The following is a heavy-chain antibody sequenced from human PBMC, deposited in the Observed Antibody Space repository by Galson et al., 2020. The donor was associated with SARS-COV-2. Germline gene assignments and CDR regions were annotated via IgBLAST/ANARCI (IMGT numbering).Heavy chain of an antibody. CDR2: IYPGDSDT. CDR1: GYFFTSNW. Sequence: GESLKISCKGSGYFFTSNWIGWVRQVPGKGLEWMGIIYPGDSDTRYSPSFEGQVTISADKSINTAYLQWSSLKASDTAMYYCAMSPQLLPATHWGHGTFVFVSS. D-gene: IGHD2-2*01. J-gene: IGHJ4*01. CDR3: AMSPQLLPATH. V-gene: IGHV5-51*01.